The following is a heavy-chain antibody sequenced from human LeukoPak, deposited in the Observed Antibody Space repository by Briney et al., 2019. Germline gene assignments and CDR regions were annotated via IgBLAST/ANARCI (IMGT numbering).Heavy chain of an antibody. V-gene: IGHV3-30*18. D-gene: IGHD6-19*01. Sequence: QPGRSLRLSCAASGFTFSSYGMHWVRQAPGKGLEWVAVISYDGSNKYYADSVKGRFTISRDNSKNTLYLQMNSLKAEDTAVYYCAKDRAVAGGYFDYWGQGTLVTVSS. CDR3: AKDRAVAGGYFDY. J-gene: IGHJ4*02. CDR1: GFTFSSYG. CDR2: ISYDGSNK.